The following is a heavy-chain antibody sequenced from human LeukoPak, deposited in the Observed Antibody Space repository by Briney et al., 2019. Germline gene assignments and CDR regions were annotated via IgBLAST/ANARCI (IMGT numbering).Heavy chain of an antibody. CDR1: GFPFSSYG. Sequence: PGGSLRLSCAASGFPFSSYGMHWVRQAPGKGLEWVAIIWYDGGNKYYADSVKGRFTISRDNSKNTLYLQMNSLRAEDTAVYYCARDPYSSGWCFDYWGQGTLVTV. CDR3: ARDPYSSGWCFDY. D-gene: IGHD6-19*01. CDR2: IWYDGGNK. J-gene: IGHJ4*02. V-gene: IGHV3-33*01.